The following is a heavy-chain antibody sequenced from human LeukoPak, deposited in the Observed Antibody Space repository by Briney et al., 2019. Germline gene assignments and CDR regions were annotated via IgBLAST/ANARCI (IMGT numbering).Heavy chain of an antibody. CDR2: INHSGST. CDR3: ARGFGVVTTISNYYYMDV. D-gene: IGHD3-3*01. Sequence: SETLSLTCGVYGGSFSGYYWSWIRQPPGKGLEWIGEINHSGSTNHNPSLKSRVTISVDTSKNQFSLKLTPVTAADTAVYYCARGFGVVTTISNYYYMDVWGKGTTVTVSS. V-gene: IGHV4-34*01. CDR1: GGSFSGYY. J-gene: IGHJ6*03.